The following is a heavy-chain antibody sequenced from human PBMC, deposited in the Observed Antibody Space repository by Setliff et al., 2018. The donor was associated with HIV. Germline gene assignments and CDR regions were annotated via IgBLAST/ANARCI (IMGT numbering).Heavy chain of an antibody. CDR1: GFTFDDYT. D-gene: IGHD3-10*01. Sequence: QPGGSLRLSCAASGFTFDDYTMHWVRQAPGKAPEWVSLISWDGYNTYYADSVQGRFTISRDNSKNSLYLEMSSLTNEDTALYYCAKDTQTGYYDYWDREPWSPSPQ. V-gene: IGHV3-43*01. CDR3: AKDTQTGYYDY. J-gene: IGHJ4*02. CDR2: ISWDGYNT.